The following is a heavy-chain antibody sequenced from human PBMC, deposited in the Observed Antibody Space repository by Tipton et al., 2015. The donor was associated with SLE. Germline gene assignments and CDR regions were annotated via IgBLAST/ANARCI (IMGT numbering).Heavy chain of an antibody. CDR2: IKRKSDGGTT. D-gene: IGHD2-2*01. CDR1: GFTFSSYA. V-gene: IGHV3-15*01. CDR3: VADTPRSSAQPMEY. Sequence: SLRLSCAASGFTFSSYAMSWVRQAPGKGLEWVGRIKRKSDGGTTDYAAPVEGRFTISRDDSKDTLYLEMNTLKTEDTAVYYCVADTPRSSAQPMEYWGQGTLVTVSS. J-gene: IGHJ4*02.